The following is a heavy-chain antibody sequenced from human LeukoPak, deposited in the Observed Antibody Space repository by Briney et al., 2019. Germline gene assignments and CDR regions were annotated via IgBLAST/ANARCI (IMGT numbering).Heavy chain of an antibody. CDR3: ARGSDTAAGLY. CDR1: GGSISSYY. Sequence: PSEPQSLTCTVWGGSISSYYWSWIRQPPGKGLEWIGYIYYSGSTNYNPSLKSRVTISVDTSKNQFSLKLSSVTAADTAVYYCARGSDTAAGLYWGQGTLVTVSS. J-gene: IGHJ4*02. V-gene: IGHV4-59*01. D-gene: IGHD6-13*01. CDR2: IYYSGST.